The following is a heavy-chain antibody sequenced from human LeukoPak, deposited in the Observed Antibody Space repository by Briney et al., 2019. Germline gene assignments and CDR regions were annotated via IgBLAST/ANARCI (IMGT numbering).Heavy chain of an antibody. V-gene: IGHV4-61*02. CDR1: GGSISSGSYY. CDR2: IYTSGST. CDR3: AREVGYGSSGYYRFPIDY. J-gene: IGHJ4*02. Sequence: SETLSLTCTVSGGSISSGSYYWSWIRQPAGKGLEWIGRIYTSGSTNYNPSLKSRVTISVDTSKNQFSLKLSSVTAADTAVYYCAREVGYGSSGYYRFPIDYWGQGTLVTVSS. D-gene: IGHD3-22*01.